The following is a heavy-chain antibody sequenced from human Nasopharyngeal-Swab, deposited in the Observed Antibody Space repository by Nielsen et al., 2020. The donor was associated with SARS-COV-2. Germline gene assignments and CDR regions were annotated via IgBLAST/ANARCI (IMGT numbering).Heavy chain of an antibody. J-gene: IGHJ4*02. CDR1: GFTFSSYG. CDR3: ARDFLVGASDYGNVDY. CDR2: IWYDGSNK. D-gene: IGHD1-26*01. V-gene: IGHV3-33*01. Sequence: GESLKISCAASGFTFSSYGMHWVRQAPGKGLEWVAVIWYDGSNKYYADSVKGRFTISRDNSKNTLYLQMNSLRAEDTAVYYCARDFLVGASDYGNVDYWGQGTLLIVSS.